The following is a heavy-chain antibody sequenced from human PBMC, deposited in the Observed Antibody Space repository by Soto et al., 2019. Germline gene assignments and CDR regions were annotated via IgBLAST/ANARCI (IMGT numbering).Heavy chain of an antibody. D-gene: IGHD3-10*01. J-gene: IGHJ6*02. V-gene: IGHV4-4*07. CDR2: IYTSGST. Sequence: SETLSLTCTVSGGSISSYYWSWTRQPAGKGLEWIGRIYTSGSTNYNPSLKSRVTMSVDTSKNQFSLKLSSVTAADTAVYYCARDRWERDYYGSGSYNYYGMDVWGQGTTVTVSS. CDR3: ARDRWERDYYGSGSYNYYGMDV. CDR1: GGSISSYY.